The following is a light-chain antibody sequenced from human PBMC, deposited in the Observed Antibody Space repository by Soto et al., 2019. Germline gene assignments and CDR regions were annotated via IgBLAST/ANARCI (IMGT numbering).Light chain of an antibody. V-gene: IGLV2-11*01. J-gene: IGLJ2*01. Sequence: QSALTQPRSVSGSPGQSVTISCTGTSSDVGGYNYVSWYQQHPGKAPKLMIYDVNKRPSGVPDRFSGSKSGNTASLTISWLQAEDEADYYCCSYAGSYTVIFGGGTQLTVL. CDR1: SSDVGGYNY. CDR3: CSYAGSYTVI. CDR2: DVN.